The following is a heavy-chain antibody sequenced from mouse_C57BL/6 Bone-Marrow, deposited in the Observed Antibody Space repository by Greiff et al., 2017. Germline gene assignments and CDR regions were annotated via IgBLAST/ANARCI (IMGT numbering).Heavy chain of an antibody. CDR2: IDPSDSET. V-gene: IGHV1-52*01. CDR1: GYTFTSYW. CDR3: AHFLSYGYDEIFDV. J-gene: IGHJ1*03. Sequence: QVQLQQPGAELVRPGSSVKLSCKASGYTFTSYWMHWVKQRPIQGLEWIGNIDPSDSETNYNQKFKDKATLTVDKSSSTAYMQLSSLTSEDSAVDDCAHFLSYGYDEIFDVWGTGTTVTVSS. D-gene: IGHD2-2*01.